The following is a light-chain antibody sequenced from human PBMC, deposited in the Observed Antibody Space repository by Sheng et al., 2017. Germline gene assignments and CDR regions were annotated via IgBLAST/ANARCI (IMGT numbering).Light chain of an antibody. J-gene: IGKJ1*01. CDR1: QSVTDN. V-gene: IGKV3-15*01. Sequence: ETVMTQSPATLSVSPGETVTLSCRASQSVTDNLAWYQQRRGQAPRLLIYGASTGATGVPARFSGSGSGTEFTLSITNVQSEDFAVYYCQEYNKWPPWTFGQGTKVTFK. CDR2: GAS. CDR3: QEYNKWPPWT.